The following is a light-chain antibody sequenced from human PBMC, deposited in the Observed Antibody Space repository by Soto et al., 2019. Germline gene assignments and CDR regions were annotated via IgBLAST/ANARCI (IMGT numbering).Light chain of an antibody. CDR3: QQANSFPLT. CDR2: SSS. CDR1: HGINNY. Sequence: DIQMTQSPSSLSASVGDRVTITCQASHGINNYLNWYQQKPGKAPELLIHSSSNLQSGVPSRFSGSGSGTDFTLTISSLQPEDFATYYCQQANSFPLTFGPGTKVDIK. J-gene: IGKJ3*01. V-gene: IGKV1-12*01.